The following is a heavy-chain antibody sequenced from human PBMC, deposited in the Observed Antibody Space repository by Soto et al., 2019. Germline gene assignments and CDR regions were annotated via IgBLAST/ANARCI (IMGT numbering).Heavy chain of an antibody. V-gene: IGHV4-59*08. J-gene: IGHJ4*02. CDR2: IYYSGSN. CDR3: ARRYGGDLDY. D-gene: IGHD2-21*02. CDR1: GGSISSYY. Sequence: QVQLQESGPGLVKPSETLSLTCTVSGGSISSYYWRWIRQPPGKGLEWIGYIYYSGSNNYNPARKSRVTITVDTSKNQFSLKLSSVTAADAAVYYCARRYGGDLDYWGQGTLVTVSS.